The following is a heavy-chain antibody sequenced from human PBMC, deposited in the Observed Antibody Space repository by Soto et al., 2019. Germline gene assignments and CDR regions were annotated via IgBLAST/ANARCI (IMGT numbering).Heavy chain of an antibody. CDR2: VYYSGST. D-gene: IGHD3-10*01. V-gene: IGHV4-59*01. J-gene: IGHJ4*02. CDR1: GGSISSYY. CDR3: ARDSVRGTFDY. Sequence: QVQLQESGPGLVKPSETLSLTCTVSGGSISSYYWSWMRQPPGKGLVWIGYVYYSGSTNYNPSLKSRVTISVDTSKNQFSLTLSSGTAADTAVYYCARDSVRGTFDYWGQGTLVTVSS.